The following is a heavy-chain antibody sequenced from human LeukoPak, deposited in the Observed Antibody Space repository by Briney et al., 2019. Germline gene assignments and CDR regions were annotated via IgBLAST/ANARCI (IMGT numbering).Heavy chain of an antibody. D-gene: IGHD6-6*01. CDR3: AMPTSPFYYYGMDV. V-gene: IGHV3-33*01. J-gene: IGHJ6*02. CDR2: IWYDGSNK. Sequence: PGGSLRLSCAASGFTFSSYGMHWVRQAPGKGLEWVAVIWYDGSNKYYADSVKGRFTISRDNSKNTLYLQMNSLRAEDTAVYYCAMPTSPFYYYGMDVWGQGTTVTVSS. CDR1: GFTFSSYG.